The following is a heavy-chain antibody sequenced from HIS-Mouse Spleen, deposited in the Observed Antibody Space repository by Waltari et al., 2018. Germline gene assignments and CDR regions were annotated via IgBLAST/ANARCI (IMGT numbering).Heavy chain of an antibody. CDR1: GYTFTGYY. V-gene: IGHV1-2*02. Sequence: QVQLVQSGAEVKKPGASVKVSCKASGYTFTGYYMHWWRQAPGQGLEWLGWINPNSGGTNDEQKFQGRVTMTRDTSISTAYMELSRLRSDDTAVYYCARTGALDAFDIWGQGTMVTVSS. CDR2: INPNSGGT. D-gene: IGHD7-27*01. J-gene: IGHJ3*02. CDR3: ARTGALDAFDI.